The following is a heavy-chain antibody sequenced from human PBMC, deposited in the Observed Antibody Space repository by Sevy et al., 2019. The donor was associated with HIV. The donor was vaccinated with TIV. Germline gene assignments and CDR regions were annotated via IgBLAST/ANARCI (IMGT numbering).Heavy chain of an antibody. CDR1: GFTFSSYA. D-gene: IGHD2-2*01. V-gene: IGHV3-30-3*01. J-gene: IGHJ6*03. CDR2: ISYDGSNK. CDR3: ARPLKYCSSTSCYLGDYYYYMDV. Sequence: GGSLRLSCAASGFTFSSYAMHWVRQAPGKGLEWVAVISYDGSNKYYADSVKGRFTISRDNAKNSLYLQMNSLRAEDTAVYYCARPLKYCSSTSCYLGDYYYYMDVWGKGTTVTVSS.